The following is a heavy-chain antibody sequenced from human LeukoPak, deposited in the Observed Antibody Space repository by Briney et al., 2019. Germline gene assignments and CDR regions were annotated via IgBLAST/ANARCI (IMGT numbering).Heavy chain of an antibody. CDR3: AKDGFDL. J-gene: IGHJ2*01. CDR2: IRFDGSNR. V-gene: IGHV3-30*02. CDR1: GFTFSSWG. Sequence: GGSLRLSCAASGFTFSSWGMHWVRQAPDKGLEWVAFIRFDGSNRHYGDSVKGRFTISRDNSKNTLYLQMNSLRAEDAAVYYCAKDGFDLWGRGTLVTVSS.